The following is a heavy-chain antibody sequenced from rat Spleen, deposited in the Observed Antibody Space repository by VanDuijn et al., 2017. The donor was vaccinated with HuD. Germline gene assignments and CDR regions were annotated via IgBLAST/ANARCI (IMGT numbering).Heavy chain of an antibody. V-gene: IGHV3-3*01. CDR1: GYSITSAYR. CDR3: ARSDGTHYYLPFAD. D-gene: IGHD1-12*02. Sequence: EVQLQESGPGLVKPSQSLSLTCSVTGYSITSAYRWNWIRKFPGNKLEWMGYINSAGNANYNPSLKSRISISRDTSKNQFFLLVNSVTPEDTATYYCARSDGTHYYLPFADWGQGILVTVSS. CDR2: INSAGNA. J-gene: IGHJ3*01.